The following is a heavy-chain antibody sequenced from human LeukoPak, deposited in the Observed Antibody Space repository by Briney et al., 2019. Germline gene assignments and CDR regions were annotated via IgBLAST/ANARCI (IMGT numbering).Heavy chain of an antibody. V-gene: IGHV4-30-4*01. J-gene: IGHJ5*02. D-gene: IGHD3-22*01. CDR2: MYYSGST. Sequence: SQSLLLTCWVSVGSGRSVDYDWSWIRQPPGKGLEWIAYMYYSGSTYYNPSLKSRVTMSADTSKNQLSLKLSSVTAADTAVYYCARPYYYDSRIDPWGQGILVTVSS. CDR1: VGSGRSVDYD. CDR3: ARPYYYDSRIDP.